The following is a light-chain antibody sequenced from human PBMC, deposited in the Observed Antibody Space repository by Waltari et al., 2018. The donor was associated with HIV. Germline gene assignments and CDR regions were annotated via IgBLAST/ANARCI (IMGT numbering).Light chain of an antibody. CDR2: GAS. Sequence: EIVLTQSPGTLSLSPGDRATLSCRASQSVSSAYLAWYQQKPGQAPRLLIYGASNRATGIPERFSGSGSGTDFTLTISRLEPEDFAVYYCQQYGSSPFTFGPGTKLDIK. J-gene: IGKJ3*01. CDR3: QQYGSSPFT. V-gene: IGKV3-20*01. CDR1: QSVSSAY.